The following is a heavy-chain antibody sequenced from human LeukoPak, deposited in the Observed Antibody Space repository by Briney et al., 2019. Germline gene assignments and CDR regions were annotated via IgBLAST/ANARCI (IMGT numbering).Heavy chain of an antibody. J-gene: IGHJ4*02. D-gene: IGHD3-22*01. CDR3: ARVNPYYYDSSGPYFDY. CDR1: GGTFSSYA. CDR2: IIPILGIA. V-gene: IGHV1-69*04. Sequence: ASVKVSCKASGGTFSSYAISWVRQAPGQGLEWMGRIIPILGIANYAQKFQGRVTITADKSTSTAYMELSSLRSEDTAVYYCARVNPYYYDSSGPYFDYWGQGTLVTVSS.